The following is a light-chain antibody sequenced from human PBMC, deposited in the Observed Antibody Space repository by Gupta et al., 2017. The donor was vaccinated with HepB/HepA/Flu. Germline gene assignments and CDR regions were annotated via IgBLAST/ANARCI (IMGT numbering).Light chain of an antibody. Sequence: QSALPQPAFVSGSPGQSSTISCTGTSSDVGSYNLVPWYQQHPGKAPKLMIYEVSKRPSGVSNRFSGSKSGNTASLTISGLQAEDEADYYCCSYAGSSTLVFGGGTKLTVL. CDR3: CSYAGSSTLV. CDR1: SSDVGSYNL. CDR2: EVS. V-gene: IGLV2-23*02. J-gene: IGLJ2*01.